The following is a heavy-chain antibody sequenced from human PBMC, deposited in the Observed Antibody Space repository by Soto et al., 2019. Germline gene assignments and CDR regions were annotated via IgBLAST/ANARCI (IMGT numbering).Heavy chain of an antibody. CDR2: IYYSGST. D-gene: IGHD2-15*01. J-gene: IGHJ3*02. Sequence: LSASLFLIRPFDCFPIISSRSSWVLLLQAHGKVLEWIGSIYYSGSTYYNPSLKSRVTISVDTSKNQFSLKLSSVTAADTAVYYCARGLVVVVAAIDVYAFDIWGKRT. CDR3: ARGLVVVVAAIDVYAFDI. V-gene: IGHV4-39*01. CDR1: CFPIISSRSS.